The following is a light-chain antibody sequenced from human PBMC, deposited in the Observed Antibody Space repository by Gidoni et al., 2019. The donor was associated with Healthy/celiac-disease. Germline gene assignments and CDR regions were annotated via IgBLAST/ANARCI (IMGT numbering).Light chain of an antibody. Sequence: EIVMTQSPATLSVSPGERATLSCRASQRVSSNLAWYKQKPGQAPRLLIYGASTRATGMPARFSGSECGTEFTLTISSLQSEDFAVYYCQQYNDWPRTFGQGTKLGIK. CDR2: GAS. CDR1: QRVSSN. V-gene: IGKV3-15*01. CDR3: QQYNDWPRT. J-gene: IGKJ2*01.